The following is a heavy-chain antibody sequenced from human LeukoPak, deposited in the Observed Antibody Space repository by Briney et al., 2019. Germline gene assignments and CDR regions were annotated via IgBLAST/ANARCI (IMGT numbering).Heavy chain of an antibody. CDR1: GGSISSYY. D-gene: IGHD5-18*01. CDR2: IYYSGST. Sequence: KPSETLSLTCTVSGGSISSYYWSWIRQPPGKGLEWIGYIYYSGSTNYNPSLKSRVTISVDTSKNQFPLKLSSVTAADTAVYYCARDPGVDTAMVSGNWFDPWGQGTLVTVSS. CDR3: ARDPGVDTAMVSGNWFDP. J-gene: IGHJ5*02. V-gene: IGHV4-59*01.